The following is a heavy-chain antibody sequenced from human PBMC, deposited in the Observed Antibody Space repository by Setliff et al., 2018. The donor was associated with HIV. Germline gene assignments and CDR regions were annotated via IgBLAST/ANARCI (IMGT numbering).Heavy chain of an antibody. Sequence: GASVKVSCKTSGYIFIRYYIFWVRQAPGQGLEWMGNINPHTGVTKYAEKFQGRVTMTRDTSINTIYMELSRLRSDDTAVYYCARDLRDGFEEWFSTLDDGMDVVGQGTTVTVSS. J-gene: IGHJ6*02. CDR1: GYIFIRYY. CDR2: INPHTGVT. CDR3: ARDLRDGFEEWFSTLDDGMDV. D-gene: IGHD3-3*01. V-gene: IGHV1-2*02.